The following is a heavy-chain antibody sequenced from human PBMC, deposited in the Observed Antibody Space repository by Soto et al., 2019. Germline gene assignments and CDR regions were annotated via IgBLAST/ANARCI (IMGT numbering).Heavy chain of an antibody. CDR2: IYYSGST. D-gene: IGHD3-22*01. Sequence: QVQLQESGPGLVKPSQTLSLTCTVSGGSISSGGYYWSWIRQHPGKGLEWIGYIYYSGSTYYNPSLKSRVTISVDTSKNQFSLKLSSVTAADTAVYYCARDTGVLVDDSSANDAFDIWGQGTMVTVSS. V-gene: IGHV4-31*03. J-gene: IGHJ3*02. CDR1: GGSISSGGYY. CDR3: ARDTGVLVDDSSANDAFDI.